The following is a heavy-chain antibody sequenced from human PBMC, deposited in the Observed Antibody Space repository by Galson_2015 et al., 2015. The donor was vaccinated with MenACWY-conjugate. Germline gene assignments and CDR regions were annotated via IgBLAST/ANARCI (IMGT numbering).Heavy chain of an antibody. CDR3: ARGHPLTATTLFDY. D-gene: IGHD4-17*01. CDR1: GFTFSSYA. Sequence: SLRLSCAASGFTFSSYAMTWVRQAPGKGLVWVSRIKSDGSSTSYADSVKGRFTISIDSAKNTLYLQMNSLRVEDTAVYYCARGHPLTATTLFDYWGQGTLVTVSS. CDR2: IKSDGSST. V-gene: IGHV3-74*01. J-gene: IGHJ4*02.